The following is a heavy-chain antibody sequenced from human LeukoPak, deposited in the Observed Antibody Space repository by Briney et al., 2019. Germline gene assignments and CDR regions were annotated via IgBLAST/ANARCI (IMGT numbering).Heavy chain of an antibody. Sequence: PGGSLRLSCAASGFTFSSYGMSWVRQAPEKGLEWVSAISGSGGSTYYADSVKGRFTISRDNSKNTLYLQMNSLRAEDTAVYYCAKDISDSSGWNNYFDYWGQGTLVTVSS. V-gene: IGHV3-23*01. CDR3: AKDISDSSGWNNYFDY. CDR1: GFTFSSYG. CDR2: ISGSGGST. J-gene: IGHJ4*02. D-gene: IGHD6-19*01.